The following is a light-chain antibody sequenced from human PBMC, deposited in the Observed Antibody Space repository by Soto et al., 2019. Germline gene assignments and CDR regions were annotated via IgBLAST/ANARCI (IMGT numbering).Light chain of an antibody. CDR3: QQSYMTPIT. CDR2: TAS. V-gene: IGKV1-39*01. Sequence: DIQMTQSPSSLSASLGDRVTITCRASQSIGSNLNWYQQKPGKAPKLLIYTASSLQSGVPPRFSGSESGTDFTLTISSLQPEDFATYYCQQSYMTPITFGQGTRLEIK. J-gene: IGKJ5*01. CDR1: QSIGSN.